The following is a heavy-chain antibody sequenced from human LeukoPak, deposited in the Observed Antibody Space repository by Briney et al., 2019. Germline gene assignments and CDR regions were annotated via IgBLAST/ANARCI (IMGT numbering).Heavy chain of an antibody. CDR3: ARLILWETSNAFDI. D-gene: IGHD1-26*01. CDR1: GLTYNRDW. Sequence: GGSLRLSCISSGLTYNRDWMGWLRQAPGKGLEWLAHIKPDESRIFYADSVKGRFAISRDNAKNSAYLQMNSLRAEDTAVYFCARLILWETSNAFDIWGQGTMVTVSS. J-gene: IGHJ3*02. CDR2: IKPDESRI. V-gene: IGHV3-7*03.